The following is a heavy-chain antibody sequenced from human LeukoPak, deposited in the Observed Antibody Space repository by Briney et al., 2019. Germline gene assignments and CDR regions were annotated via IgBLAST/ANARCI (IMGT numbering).Heavy chain of an antibody. CDR3: ARLGARQMLEY. D-gene: IGHD4-17*01. V-gene: IGHV3-7*01. CDR1: GFTFSSYA. Sequence: GGSLRLSCAASGFTFSSYAMSWVRQAPGKGLEWVANIKQDGGQIYYLESVKGRFSVSRDNAKNSLYLQMNSLRAEDTAVYYCARLGARQMLEYWGQGTLVTVSS. CDR2: IKQDGGQI. J-gene: IGHJ4*02.